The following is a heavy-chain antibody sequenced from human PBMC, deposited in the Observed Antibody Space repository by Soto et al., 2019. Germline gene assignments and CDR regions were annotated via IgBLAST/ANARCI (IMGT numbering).Heavy chain of an antibody. CDR2: IYPSGST. D-gene: IGHD1-20*01. CDR3: ARDRRASGRRFITAPPRGFEL. J-gene: IGHJ3*01. Sequence: QVQLQESGPGLVKPSETLSLPCTVPRGSNNSYYWCCIRQSATKGLEWLRRIYPSGSTNYNPSLMRRVAISLETSSHQCSLRLSSITAADTATYYCARDRRASGRRFITAPPRGFELWGQGTLAIASS. V-gene: IGHV4-4*07. CDR1: RGSNNSYY.